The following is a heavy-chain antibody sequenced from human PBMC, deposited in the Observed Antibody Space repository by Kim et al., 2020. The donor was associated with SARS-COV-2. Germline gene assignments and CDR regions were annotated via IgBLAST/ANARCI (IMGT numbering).Heavy chain of an antibody. CDR2: IKQDGSEK. CDR1: GFTFSSYW. D-gene: IGHD1-1*01. V-gene: IGHV3-7*03. Sequence: GGSLRLSCAASGFTFSSYWMSWVRQAPGKGLEWVANIKQDGSEKYYVDSVKGRFTISRDNAKNSLYLQMNSLRAEDTAVYYCAREVADNWNLPLGMDVWGQGTTVTVSS. J-gene: IGHJ6*02. CDR3: AREVADNWNLPLGMDV.